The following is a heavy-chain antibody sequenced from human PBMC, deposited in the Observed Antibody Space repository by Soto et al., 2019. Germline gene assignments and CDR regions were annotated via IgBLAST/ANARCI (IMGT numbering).Heavy chain of an antibody. CDR2: IYYSGST. CDR1: GGSISSSSYY. Sequence: SETLSLTCTVSGGSISSSSYYWGWIRQPPGKGLEWIGSIYYSGSTYYSPSLKSRVTISVDTSKNQFSLKLSSVTAADTAVYYCARHLHRITIPQGWGQGTLVTVSS. J-gene: IGHJ4*02. D-gene: IGHD3-3*01. CDR3: ARHLHRITIPQG. V-gene: IGHV4-39*01.